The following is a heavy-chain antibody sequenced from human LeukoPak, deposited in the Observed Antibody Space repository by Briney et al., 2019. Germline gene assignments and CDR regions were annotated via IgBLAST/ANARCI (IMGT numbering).Heavy chain of an antibody. D-gene: IGHD6-13*01. J-gene: IGHJ4*02. CDR3: TTDSRTAAPLHFDY. V-gene: IGHV3-15*01. CDR2: IKSKTDGETI. Sequence: TGGSLRLSCAASGFNFSKAWMSWVRQAPGKGLEWVGRIKSKTDGETIQYAAPVEGRFTISRDDSKNTLDLQMNSLKTEDTAVYYCTTDSRTAAPLHFDYWGQGSLVTVSS. CDR1: GFNFSKAW.